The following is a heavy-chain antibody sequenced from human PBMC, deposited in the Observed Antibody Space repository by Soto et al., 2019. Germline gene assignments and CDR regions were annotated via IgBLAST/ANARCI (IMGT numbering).Heavy chain of an antibody. D-gene: IGHD2-21*02. CDR2: IGRRSDI. CDR3: AREETAWPLAYGLDV. CDR1: GFSFSTYI. J-gene: IGHJ6*02. V-gene: IGHV3-21*01. Sequence: GGSLRLSCEASGFSFSTYIMHWVRQAPGKGLEWVSSIGRRSDIYYADSVKGRFTISRDNAKNSVSLQMNSLRDEDTAVYYCAREETAWPLAYGLDVWGQGTTVTVSS.